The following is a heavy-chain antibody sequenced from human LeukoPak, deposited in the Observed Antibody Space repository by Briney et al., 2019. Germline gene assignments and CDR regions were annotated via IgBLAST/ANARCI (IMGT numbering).Heavy chain of an antibody. CDR3: ARGGSRVLFDYYYGVDV. Sequence: ASVKVSCKASGYTFTGYYMHWVRQAPGQGLEWMGWINPNSGGTNYAQKFQGRVTMTRDTSISTAYMELSRLRSDDTAVYYCARGGSRVLFDYYYGVDVWGQGTTVTVSS. CDR2: INPNSGGT. V-gene: IGHV1-2*02. D-gene: IGHD3-3*01. CDR1: GYTFTGYY. J-gene: IGHJ6*02.